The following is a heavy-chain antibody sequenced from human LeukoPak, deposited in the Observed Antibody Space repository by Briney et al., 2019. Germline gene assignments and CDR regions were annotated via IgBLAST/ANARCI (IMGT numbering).Heavy chain of an antibody. V-gene: IGHV3-23*01. CDR3: AKGNGVLMVYAQLDY. Sequence: GGSLRLSCAASGFTFSSYAMSWVRQAPGKGLEWVSAISGSGGSTYYADSVKGRFTISRDNSKNTLYLQMNSLRAEDTAVYYCAKGNGVLMVYAQLDYWGQGTLVTVSS. CDR2: ISGSGGST. D-gene: IGHD2-8*01. J-gene: IGHJ4*02. CDR1: GFTFSSYA.